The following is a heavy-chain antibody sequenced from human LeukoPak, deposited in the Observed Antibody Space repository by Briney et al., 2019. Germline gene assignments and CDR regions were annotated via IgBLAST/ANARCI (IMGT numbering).Heavy chain of an antibody. V-gene: IGHV3-30*02. CDR3: AKEIDTSGYSPFDY. CDR1: GFTVSSNY. J-gene: IGHJ4*02. Sequence: PGGSLRLSCAASGFTVSSNYMSWVRQAPGKGLEWVAFIRYDGSNKYYVDSVRGRFTISRDNSKNTLYLQMNSLRAEDTAVYYCAKEIDTSGYSPFDYWGQGTLVTVSS. D-gene: IGHD3-22*01. CDR2: IRYDGSNK.